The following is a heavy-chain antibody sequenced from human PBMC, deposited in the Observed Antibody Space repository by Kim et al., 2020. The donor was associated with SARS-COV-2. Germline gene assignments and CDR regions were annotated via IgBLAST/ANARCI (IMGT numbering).Heavy chain of an antibody. J-gene: IGHJ4*02. D-gene: IGHD6-6*01. Sequence: YENSVKGRFTIPRDNAKNSLYLQMNSLGAEDTAVYYCARGSSSSGSILDYWGQGTLVTVSS. CDR3: ARGSSSSGSILDY. V-gene: IGHV3-21*01.